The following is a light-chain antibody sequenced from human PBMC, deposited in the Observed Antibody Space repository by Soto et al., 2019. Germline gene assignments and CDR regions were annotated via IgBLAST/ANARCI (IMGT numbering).Light chain of an antibody. V-gene: IGKV1-39*01. J-gene: IGKJ1*01. CDR2: AAS. Sequence: DIQMTQSPSSLSASVGDRVTITCRASQSISSYLNWYQQKPGKAPKLLIYAASSLQSGVPSRFSGSGSGTDFTLTSSSLQPEDFATYYCQQSYRRRKCGEGTKVDIK. CDR1: QSISSY. CDR3: QQSYRRRK.